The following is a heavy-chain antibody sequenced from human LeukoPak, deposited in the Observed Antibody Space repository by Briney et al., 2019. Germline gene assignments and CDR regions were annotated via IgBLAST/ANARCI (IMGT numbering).Heavy chain of an antibody. CDR2: ISGGGGST. Sequence: GGSLRLSCAASGFTFSSYVMSWVRQAPGKGLEWVSGISGGGGSTYYADSVKGRFTISRDNSKNTLYLQMNSLRAEDTAVYYCAKVGYCSSASCYQTFDYWAQGTLVTVSS. CDR1: GFTFSSYV. V-gene: IGHV3-23*01. J-gene: IGHJ4*02. D-gene: IGHD2-2*01. CDR3: AKVGYCSSASCYQTFDY.